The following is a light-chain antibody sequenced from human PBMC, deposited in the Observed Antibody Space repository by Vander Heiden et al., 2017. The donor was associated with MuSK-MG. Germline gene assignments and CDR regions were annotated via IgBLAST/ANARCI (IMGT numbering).Light chain of an antibody. V-gene: IGKV3-11*01. J-gene: IGKJ5*01. CDR2: DVS. CDR1: QSVSTF. Sequence: EIVLTQSPATLSLSPGERATLSCRASQSVSTFLAWYQQKPVQTPRLLIYDVSNRATDIPARFSGSGSGTDFTLTISSLEPEDFAVYYCQQRSDCPITFGQGTRLEIK. CDR3: QQRSDCPIT.